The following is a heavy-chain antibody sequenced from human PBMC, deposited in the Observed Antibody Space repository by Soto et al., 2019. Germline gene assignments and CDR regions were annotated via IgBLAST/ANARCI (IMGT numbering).Heavy chain of an antibody. J-gene: IGHJ5*02. CDR2: ISAYNGNT. CDR1: GYTFTSYG. D-gene: IGHD3-3*01. CDR3: ARDYRGYDFWSGYYTQFDP. Sequence: QVQLVQSGAEVKKPGASVKVSCKASGYTFTSYGISWVRQAPGQGLEWMGWISAYNGNTNYAQKLQGRVTMTTDTSTSTAYKELRSLRSDDTAVYYCARDYRGYDFWSGYYTQFDPWGQGTLVTVSS. V-gene: IGHV1-18*01.